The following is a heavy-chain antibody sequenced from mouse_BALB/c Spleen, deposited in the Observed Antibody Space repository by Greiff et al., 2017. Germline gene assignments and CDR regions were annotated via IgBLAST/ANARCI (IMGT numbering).Heavy chain of an antibody. CDR1: GFSLTSYG. CDR3: ARGLLRLQFAY. D-gene: IGHD1-2*01. Sequence: QVQLQQSGPSLVQPSQSLSITCTVSGFSLTSYGVHWVRQPPGKGLEWLGVIWAGGSTNYNSALMSRLSISKDNSKSQVFLKMNSLQTDDTAMYYCARGLLRLQFAYWGQGTLVTVSA. J-gene: IGHJ3*01. V-gene: IGHV2-9*02. CDR2: IWAGGST.